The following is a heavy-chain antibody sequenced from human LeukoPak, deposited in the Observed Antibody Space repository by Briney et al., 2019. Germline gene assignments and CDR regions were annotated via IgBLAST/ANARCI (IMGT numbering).Heavy chain of an antibody. D-gene: IGHD2-8*01. Sequence: SETLSLTCGVSGRSITTTNWWSWVRQPPGQGLEWIGEIHLSGRTNYNPSLNSRVTLALDTSKNHLSLSLTSVTAADTAVYYCSRENGAFSPFGYWGQGTLVTVPS. CDR1: GRSITTTNW. CDR2: IHLSGRT. V-gene: IGHV4-4*02. CDR3: SRENGAFSPFGY. J-gene: IGHJ4*02.